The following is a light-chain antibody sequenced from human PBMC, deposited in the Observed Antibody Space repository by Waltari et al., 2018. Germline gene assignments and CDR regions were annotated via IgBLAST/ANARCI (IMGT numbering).Light chain of an antibody. CDR1: MNDIGFFHF. V-gene: IGLV2-14*01. CDR3: CSYTGTDTYV. Sequence: QSALTQPASVSGSPGQSITISCTGSMNDIGFFHFVPWYQHHPGQAPKLLIYDVSNRPSGVSSRFSGSKSGSTASLAISGLQTEDEADYYCCSYTGTDTYVFGTGTKVTVL. J-gene: IGLJ1*01. CDR2: DVS.